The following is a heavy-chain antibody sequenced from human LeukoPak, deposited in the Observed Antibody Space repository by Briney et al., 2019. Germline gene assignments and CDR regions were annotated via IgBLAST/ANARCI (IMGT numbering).Heavy chain of an antibody. D-gene: IGHD6-19*01. J-gene: IGHJ5*02. CDR1: GGSISHYY. CDR3: ARDSSGWYGGAPYNWFDP. V-gene: IGHV4-59*12. CDR2: IYYSGYT. Sequence: SETLSLTCTVSGGSISHYYWSWIRQPPGKGLEWIGDIYYSGYTNYNPSLKSRVTISVDTSKNQFSLRLNSVTAADTAVYYCARDSSGWYGGAPYNWFDPWGQGTLVTVSS.